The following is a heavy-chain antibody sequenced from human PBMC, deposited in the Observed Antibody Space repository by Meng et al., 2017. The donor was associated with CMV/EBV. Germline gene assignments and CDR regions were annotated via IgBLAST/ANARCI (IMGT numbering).Heavy chain of an antibody. CDR3: AKVGERRGYSGFHDY. J-gene: IGHJ4*02. CDR2: ISGSGGST. V-gene: IGHV3-23*01. Sequence: GESLKISCAASGFTFSSYAMSWVRQAPGQGLEWVSAISGSGGSTYYADSVKGRFTISRNNSKNPLYLQMNSLRAEDTAVYYCAKVGERRGYSGFHDYWGQGTLVTVSS. CDR1: GFTFSSYA. D-gene: IGHD5-12*01.